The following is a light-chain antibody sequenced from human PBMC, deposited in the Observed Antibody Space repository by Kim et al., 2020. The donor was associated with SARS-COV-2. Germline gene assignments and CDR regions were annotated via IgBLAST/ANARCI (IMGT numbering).Light chain of an antibody. CDR1: QSISRY. V-gene: IGKV1-39*01. J-gene: IGKJ4*01. Sequence: ESVGDRVTITCRASQSISRYLNWYQQKPGKAPKRLIYAASSLQSGVPSRFSGSGSGTDFTLTISSLQPEDFATYYCQQSYSTPLTFGGGTKVDIK. CDR3: QQSYSTPLT. CDR2: AAS.